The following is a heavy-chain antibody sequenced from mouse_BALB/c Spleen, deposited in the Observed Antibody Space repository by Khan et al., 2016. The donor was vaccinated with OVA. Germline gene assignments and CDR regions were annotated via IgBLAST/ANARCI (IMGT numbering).Heavy chain of an antibody. J-gene: IGHJ2*01. CDR2: ISYSGNT. CDR3: ARVYGGDFDD. D-gene: IGHD1-1*01. V-gene: IGHV3-2*02. CDR1: GYSITSDYA. Sequence: EVQLQESGPGLVKPSQSLSLTCTVTGYSITSDYAWNWIRQFPGNKLEWMGFISYSGNTNYNPSLKSRIPITRDTSKNQFFLQLNSVTTEDTATYYCARVYGGDFDDRGQGTTLTVSS.